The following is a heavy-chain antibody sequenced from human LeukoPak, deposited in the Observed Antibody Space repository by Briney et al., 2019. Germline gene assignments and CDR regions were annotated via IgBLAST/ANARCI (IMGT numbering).Heavy chain of an antibody. J-gene: IGHJ4*02. V-gene: IGHV3-73*01. CDR2: IKTKANNYAT. CDR3: SRHRGNRDDYGDYFDY. CDR1: GFTFSGSA. D-gene: IGHD4-17*01. Sequence: GGSLRLSCAASGFTFSGSAIHWVRQASGKGLEWVGRIKTKANNYATAYAASVKGRFTISRDDSQNTAYLRMSSRKTEDPAVYYCSRHRGNRDDYGDYFDYWGQGTLVTVSS.